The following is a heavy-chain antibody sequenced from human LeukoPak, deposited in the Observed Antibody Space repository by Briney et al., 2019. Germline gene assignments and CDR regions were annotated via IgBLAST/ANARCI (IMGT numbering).Heavy chain of an antibody. CDR3: AKDLYSSSWYDY. J-gene: IGHJ4*02. Sequence: GGSLRLSCAASGFTFSNHGMHWVRQAPGKGLEWVAFIQYDGNEKHYADSVKGWFTISRDNSKNTLYLQMNSLRAEDTAVYYCAKDLYSSSWYDYWGQGTLVTVSS. CDR1: GFTFSNHG. D-gene: IGHD6-13*01. V-gene: IGHV3-30*02. CDR2: IQYDGNEK.